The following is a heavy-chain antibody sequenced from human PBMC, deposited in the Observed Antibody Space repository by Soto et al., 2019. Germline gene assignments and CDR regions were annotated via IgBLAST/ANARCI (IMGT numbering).Heavy chain of an antibody. CDR3: ATRSFIGSSHYFDN. CDR1: GGSISSSNYY. V-gene: IGHV4-39*01. CDR2: LYSTGTT. J-gene: IGHJ4*02. D-gene: IGHD3-10*01. Sequence: QLQLQESGPGLVKPSETLSLTCTVSGGSISSSNYYWGWIRQPPGRGLEWIGNLYSTGTTYYNPSLKSRVTISVDTSKNQFSLRLRSVTAADTAVYYCATRSFIGSSHYFDNWGQGTLVTVSS.